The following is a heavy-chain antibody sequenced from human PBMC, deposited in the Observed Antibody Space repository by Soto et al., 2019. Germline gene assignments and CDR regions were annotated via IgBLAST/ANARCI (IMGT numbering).Heavy chain of an antibody. V-gene: IGHV3-73*02. J-gene: IGHJ3*02. Sequence: EVQLVESGGGLVQPGGSLKLSCAASGFPFSGSAMHWVRQASGKGLEWVGRIRTKANTYATAYAASVRGRFTISRDDSENTAYLQMNSLETEDTAVYYRTRRMGGDFLSSARLTDAFDIWGQGTMVTVSS. CDR3: TRRMGGDFLSSARLTDAFDI. CDR2: IRTKANTYAT. D-gene: IGHD3-3*01. CDR1: GFPFSGSA.